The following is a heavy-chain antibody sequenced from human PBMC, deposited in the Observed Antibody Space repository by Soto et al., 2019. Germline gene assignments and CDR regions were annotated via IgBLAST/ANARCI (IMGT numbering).Heavy chain of an antibody. V-gene: IGHV4-30-2*01. CDR1: GGSISSGGYS. D-gene: IGHD1-26*01. Sequence: QLQLQESGSGLVKPSQTLSLTCAVSGGSISSGGYSWSWIRQPPGKGLEWIGYIYHSGSTYYNPSLQSRVPISVDRSKNQFPLKLSSVTAADTAVYYCASYPPGDNWFDPWGQGTLVTVSS. J-gene: IGHJ5*02. CDR2: IYHSGST. CDR3: ASYPPGDNWFDP.